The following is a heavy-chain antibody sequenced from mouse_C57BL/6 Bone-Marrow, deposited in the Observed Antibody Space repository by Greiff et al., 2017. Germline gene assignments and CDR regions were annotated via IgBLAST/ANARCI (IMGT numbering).Heavy chain of an antibody. Sequence: EVHLVESGGGLVQPKGSLKLSCAASGFTFNTYAMHWVRQAPGKGLEWVGRIRSKSSNYATYYADSGKDRFTISRDDSHSMLYLQMDNRKTADTAMYVCVREDVSWFAYWGQGTLVTVSA. V-gene: IGHV10-3*01. CDR3: VREDVSWFAY. CDR1: GFTFNTYA. J-gene: IGHJ3*01. CDR2: IRSKSSNYAT.